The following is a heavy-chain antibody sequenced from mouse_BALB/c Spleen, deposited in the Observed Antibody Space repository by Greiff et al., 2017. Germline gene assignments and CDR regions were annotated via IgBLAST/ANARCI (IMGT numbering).Heavy chain of an antibody. CDR3: ARSRGNWYFDV. CDR2: ISCYNGAT. Sequence: LVKTGASVKISCKASGYSFTGYYMHWVKQSRGKSLEWIGYISCYNGATSYNQKFKGKATFTVDTSSSTAYMQFNSLTSEDSAVYYCARSRGNWYFDVWGAGTTVTVSS. CDR1: GYSFTGYY. V-gene: IGHV1S34*01. J-gene: IGHJ1*01.